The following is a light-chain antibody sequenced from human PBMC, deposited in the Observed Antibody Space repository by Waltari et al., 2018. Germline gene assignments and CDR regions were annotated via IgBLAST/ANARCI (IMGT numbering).Light chain of an antibody. CDR3: SSHANTYNFAHVV. J-gene: IGLJ2*01. Sequence: QSALTQPAFVSGSAGQSIAIACTGTSSDVGNYNYVPWYQQLPGKAPNMMIYEVTKRPSGVSYRFSCSKASNTASLTISGLRAEDEADYYCSSHANTYNFAHVVFGGVTKLTVL. CDR1: SSDVGNYNY. CDR2: EVT. V-gene: IGLV2-23*02.